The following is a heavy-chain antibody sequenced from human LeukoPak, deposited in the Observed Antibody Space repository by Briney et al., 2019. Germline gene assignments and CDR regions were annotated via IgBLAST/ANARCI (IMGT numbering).Heavy chain of an antibody. D-gene: IGHD5-18*01. CDR2: ISSSGGPI. J-gene: IGHJ4*02. Sequence: GGSLRLSCVASVITFSSYEMNWVRQAPGKGLEWIPCISSSGGPIYYADSVKGRFTISRDNAKNSLYLQMNSLRAEDTAVYYCARGFRDTAMFLDYWGQGTLVTVSS. CDR3: ARGFRDTAMFLDY. V-gene: IGHV3-48*03. CDR1: VITFSSYE.